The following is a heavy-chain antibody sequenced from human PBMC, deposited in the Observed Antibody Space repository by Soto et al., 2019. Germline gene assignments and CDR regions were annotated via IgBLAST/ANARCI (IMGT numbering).Heavy chain of an antibody. CDR2: IYYSGST. D-gene: IGHD3-10*01. J-gene: IGHJ6*03. V-gene: IGHV4-59*01. CDR1: GGSISSYY. Sequence: SETLSLTCTVSGGSISSYYWSWIRQPPGKGLEWIGYIYYSGSTNYNPSLKSRVTISVDTSKNQFSLKLSSVTAADTAVYYCARAYGFGELYYYYMDVWGKGTTVTVSS. CDR3: ARAYGFGELYYYYMDV.